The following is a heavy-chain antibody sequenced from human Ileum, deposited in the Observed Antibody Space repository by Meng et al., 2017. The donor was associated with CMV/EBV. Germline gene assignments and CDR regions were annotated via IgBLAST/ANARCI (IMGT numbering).Heavy chain of an antibody. J-gene: IGHJ5*02. CDR2: VNHIGGT. CDR3: ARKRDLGPDLSWLDP. V-gene: IGHV4-34*02. CDR1: GSSFGGFY. D-gene: IGHD5-24*01. Sequence: VHLKQCVARVFEASATLSLPCAVYGSSFGGFYWTWIRQTPGKGLEWIGEVNHIGGTNYNPSLKSRVTISVDTSKKEFSLKLNSVTAADTAVYYCARKRDLGPDLSWLDPWGQGSLVTVSS.